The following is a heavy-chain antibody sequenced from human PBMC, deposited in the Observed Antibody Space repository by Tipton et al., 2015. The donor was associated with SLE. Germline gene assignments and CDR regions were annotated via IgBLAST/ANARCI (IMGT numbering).Heavy chain of an antibody. V-gene: IGHV1-8*01. CDR1: GYLFTSYD. CDR3: GRVTAFGDYRGY. J-gene: IGHJ4*02. CDR2: MNPNTGKT. D-gene: IGHD4-23*01. Sequence: QLVQSGAEVKEPGASVKVSCQASGYLFTSYDINWVRQATGQGLEWMGWMNPNTGKTDYSPRFQGRLTMTRNTSISTAYMELSSLGSEDTAVYFCGRVTAFGDYRGYWGQGTLVSVSS.